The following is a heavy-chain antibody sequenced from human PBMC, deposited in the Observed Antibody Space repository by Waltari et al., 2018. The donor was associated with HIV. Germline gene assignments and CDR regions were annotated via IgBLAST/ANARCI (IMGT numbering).Heavy chain of an antibody. CDR3: ARVFRGTVNYFDSRLGH. CDR2: VKPNSGGT. V-gene: IGHV1-2*02. CDR1: GYTFSDYY. Sequence: QVQLVQSGAEVKKPGASVKVSCKASGYTFSDYYMHWVRQAPGQGLEWMGWVKPNSGGTRYAEKFQGRVTMTRDTSISTAYMELSRLRFDDTAVYYCARVFRGTVNYFDSRLGHWGQGTLVTVSS. D-gene: IGHD3-22*01. J-gene: IGHJ5*02.